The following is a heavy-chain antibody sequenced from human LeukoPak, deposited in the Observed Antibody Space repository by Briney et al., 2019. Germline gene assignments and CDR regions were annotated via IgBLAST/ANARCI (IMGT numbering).Heavy chain of an antibody. CDR2: ISYDGSNK. V-gene: IGHV3-30-3*01. CDR3: ARDHRSRGFDY. Sequence: GGSLRLSCAASGFTFSYHWMTWVRQAPGKGLEWVAVISYDGSNKYYADSVKGRFTISRDNSKNTLYLQMNSLRAEDTAVYYCARDHRSRGFDYWGQGTLVTVSS. J-gene: IGHJ4*02. CDR1: GFTFSYHW. D-gene: IGHD2-15*01.